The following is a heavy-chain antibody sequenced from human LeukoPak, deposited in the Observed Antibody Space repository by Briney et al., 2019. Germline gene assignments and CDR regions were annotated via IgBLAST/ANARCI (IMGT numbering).Heavy chain of an antibody. J-gene: IGHJ4*02. CDR1: GFTFRSYW. Sequence: GGSLRLSCAASGFTFRSYWMHWVRQAPGKGLVWVSRINSDGSSTNYADSVKGRFTISRDNAENSLYLQMNSLRAEDTAVYYCARADWDTAMIDYWGQGTLVTVSS. V-gene: IGHV3-74*01. CDR3: ARADWDTAMIDY. CDR2: INSDGSST. D-gene: IGHD5-18*01.